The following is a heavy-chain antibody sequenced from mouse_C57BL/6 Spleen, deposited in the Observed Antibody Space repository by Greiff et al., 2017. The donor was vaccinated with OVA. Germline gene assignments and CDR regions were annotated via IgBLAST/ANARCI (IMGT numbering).Heavy chain of an antibody. J-gene: IGHJ3*01. D-gene: IGHD1-1*01. Sequence: EVQLQQSGPELVKPGASVKISCKASGYTFTDYYMNWVKQSHGKSLEWIGDINPNNGGTSYNQKFKGKATLTVDKSSSTAYMELRSLTSEDSAVYDCARGGYGSSYSAYWGQGTLVTVSA. CDR1: GYTFTDYY. V-gene: IGHV1-26*01. CDR3: ARGGYGSSYSAY. CDR2: INPNNGGT.